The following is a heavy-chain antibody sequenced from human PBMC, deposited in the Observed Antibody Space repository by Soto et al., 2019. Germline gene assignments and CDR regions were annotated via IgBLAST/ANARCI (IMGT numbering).Heavy chain of an antibody. CDR2: IIPIFGTA. V-gene: IGHV1-69*13. CDR1: GGTFSSYA. D-gene: IGHD2-2*01. Sequence: ASVKVSCKASGGTFSSYAISWVRQAPGQGLEWMGGIIPIFGTANYAQKFQGRVTITADESTSTAYMELSSLSSEDTAVYYCASTVCSSTSCSQYYGMDVWGRGTTVTVSS. CDR3: ASTVCSSTSCSQYYGMDV. J-gene: IGHJ6*02.